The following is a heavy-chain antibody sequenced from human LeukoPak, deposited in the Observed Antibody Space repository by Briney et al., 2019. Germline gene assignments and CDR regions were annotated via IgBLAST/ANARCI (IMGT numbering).Heavy chain of an antibody. CDR3: ARDFGDGYNPYWYFDL. CDR2: IYYRGST. J-gene: IGHJ2*01. V-gene: IGHV4-59*01. D-gene: IGHD5-12*01. Sequence: SETLSLTCTVSGGSISSYYWSWIRQPPGKGLEWIGYIYYRGSTNYNPSLKSRVTISVDTSKNQFSLKLSSVTAADTAVYYCARDFGDGYNPYWYFDLWGRGTLVTVSS. CDR1: GGSISSYY.